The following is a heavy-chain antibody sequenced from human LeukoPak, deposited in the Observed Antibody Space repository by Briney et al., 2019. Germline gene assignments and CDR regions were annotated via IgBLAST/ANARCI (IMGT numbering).Heavy chain of an antibody. J-gene: IGHJ4*02. CDR2: IDPSDSYT. CDR3: ARRRGYSGYCSGGSCYPSLYYFDY. CDR1: GSSFTSYW. V-gene: IGHV5-10-1*01. Sequence: GESLRISCKGSGSSFTSYWISWVRQMPGKGLEWMGRIDPSDSYTNYSPSFQGHVTISADKSISTAYLQWSSLKASDTAMYYCARRRGYSGYCSGGSCYPSLYYFDYWGQGTLVTVSS. D-gene: IGHD2-15*01.